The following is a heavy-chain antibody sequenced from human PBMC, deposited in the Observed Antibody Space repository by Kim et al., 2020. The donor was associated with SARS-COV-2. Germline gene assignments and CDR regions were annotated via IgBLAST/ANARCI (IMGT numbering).Heavy chain of an antibody. CDR2: MNPNSGNT. Sequence: ASVKVSCKASGYTFTSYDINWVRQATGQGLEWMGWMNPNSGNTGYAQKFQGRVTMTRNTSISTAYMELGSLRSEDTAVYYCARSRAYCSSTSCYHWFDPWGQGTLVTVSS. CDR3: ARSRAYCSSTSCYHWFDP. CDR1: GYTFTSYD. J-gene: IGHJ5*02. V-gene: IGHV1-8*01. D-gene: IGHD2-2*01.